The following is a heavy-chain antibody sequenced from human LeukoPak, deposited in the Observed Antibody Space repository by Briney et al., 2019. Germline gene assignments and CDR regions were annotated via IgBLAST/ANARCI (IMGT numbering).Heavy chain of an antibody. Sequence: GGSLRLSCAAPGFTFSSYAMHWVRQAPGKGLEWVTVISYDGSNKYYTDSVKGRITISRDNSKNTLYMQMSSLRAEDTAVYYCASGSLGYCDSTSCYTQFDYWGQGTLVTVSS. CDR3: ASGSLGYCDSTSCYTQFDY. V-gene: IGHV3-30*04. D-gene: IGHD2-2*02. J-gene: IGHJ4*02. CDR2: ISYDGSNK. CDR1: GFTFSSYA.